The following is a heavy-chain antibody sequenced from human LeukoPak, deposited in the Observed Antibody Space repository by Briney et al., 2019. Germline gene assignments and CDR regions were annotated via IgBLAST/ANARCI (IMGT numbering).Heavy chain of an antibody. J-gene: IGHJ4*02. CDR1: GYTFTGYY. Sequence: GASVKVSCKASGYTFTGYYMHWVRQAPGQGLEWMGWINPNSGGTNYAQKFQGRVTMTRDTSISTAYMELSRLRSDDTAVYYCARGDYYDSSGYWGTGFDYWGQGTLVTVSS. CDR2: INPNSGGT. V-gene: IGHV1-2*02. D-gene: IGHD3-22*01. CDR3: ARGDYYDSSGYWGTGFDY.